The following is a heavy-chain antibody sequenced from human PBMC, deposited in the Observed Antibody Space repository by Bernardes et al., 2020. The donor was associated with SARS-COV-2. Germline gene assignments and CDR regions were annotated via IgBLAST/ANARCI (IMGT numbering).Heavy chain of an antibody. CDR1: GFTFSSYS. V-gene: IGHV3-21*01. CDR2: ISRSNTYI. CDR3: VRSTIVPAAMWGFYYGMDV. Sequence: GGTLSLSCAVSGFTFSSYSMNWIRQAPGKGLEWVASISRSNTYIYYADPVKGRFTISRDNAKNSLYLQMNSLSAEDTALYYCVRSTIVPAAMWGFYYGMDVWGQGTTVTVSS. J-gene: IGHJ6*02. D-gene: IGHD2-2*01.